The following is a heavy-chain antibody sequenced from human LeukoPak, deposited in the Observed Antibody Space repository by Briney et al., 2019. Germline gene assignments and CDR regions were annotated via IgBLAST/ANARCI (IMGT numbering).Heavy chain of an antibody. Sequence: GGSLRLSCAASGFTFSSYGMHWVRQAPGKGLEWVAVIWSDASNKYYADSVKGRFTISRDNSKNTLYLQMNSLRAEDTAVYYCATGLWYSSSWYMDYWGQGTLVTVSS. CDR1: GFTFSSYG. D-gene: IGHD6-13*01. J-gene: IGHJ4*02. V-gene: IGHV3-33*01. CDR2: IWSDASNK. CDR3: ATGLWYSSSWYMDY.